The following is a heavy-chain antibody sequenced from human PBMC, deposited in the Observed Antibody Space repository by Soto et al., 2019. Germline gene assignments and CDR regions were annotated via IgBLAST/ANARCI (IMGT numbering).Heavy chain of an antibody. D-gene: IGHD6-6*01. CDR2: IFPGDSDT. CDR1: GYIFANDW. Sequence: GESLKISCNGSGYIFANDWIAWVGQMPGKGLEWMGIIFPGDSDTRYSPSFQGQVTISADKSINTAYLQWSSLKASDTAVYYCARRVAAHPYFDFWGQGALVTVSS. V-gene: IGHV5-51*01. CDR3: ARRVAAHPYFDF. J-gene: IGHJ4*02.